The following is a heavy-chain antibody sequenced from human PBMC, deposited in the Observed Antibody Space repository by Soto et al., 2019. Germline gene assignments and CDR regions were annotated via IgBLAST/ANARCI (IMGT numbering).Heavy chain of an antibody. CDR1: GGSISSYY. D-gene: IGHD2-15*01. CDR3: ARVHCRGGSCYWGINWFDP. Sequence: PSETLSLTCTVSGGSISSYYWSWIRQPAGKGLEWIGRIYTSGSTNYNPSLKSRVTMSVDTSKNQFSLKLSSVTAADTAVYYCARVHCRGGSCYWGINWFDPWGQGTLVTVS. J-gene: IGHJ5*02. V-gene: IGHV4-4*07. CDR2: IYTSGST.